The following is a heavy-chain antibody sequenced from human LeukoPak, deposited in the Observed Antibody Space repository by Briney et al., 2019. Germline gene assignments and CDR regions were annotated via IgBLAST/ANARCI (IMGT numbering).Heavy chain of an antibody. Sequence: PGGSLRLSCAASGFTFSSYSMNWVRQAPGKGLEWVSSISSSSSYIYYADSVKGRFTISRDNAKNSLYLQMNSLRAEDTAVYYCARDADNCGGGCYPRFDYWGQGTLVTVSS. V-gene: IGHV3-21*01. CDR3: ARDADNCGGGCYPRFDY. CDR1: GFTFSSYS. J-gene: IGHJ4*02. CDR2: ISSSSSYI. D-gene: IGHD2-21*02.